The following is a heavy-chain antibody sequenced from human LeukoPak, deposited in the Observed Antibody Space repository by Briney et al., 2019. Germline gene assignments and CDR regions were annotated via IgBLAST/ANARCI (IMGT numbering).Heavy chain of an antibody. J-gene: IGHJ4*02. CDR3: ARLEDVVAPIDY. D-gene: IGHD2-15*01. V-gene: IGHV4-59*08. Sequence: SETLSLTCTVSGGSISSYYWSWIRQPPGKGLEWIGYIYYSGSTNYNPFLKSRVTISVDTSKNQFSLKLSSVTAADTAVYYCARLEDVVAPIDYWGQGTLVTVSS. CDR1: GGSISSYY. CDR2: IYYSGST.